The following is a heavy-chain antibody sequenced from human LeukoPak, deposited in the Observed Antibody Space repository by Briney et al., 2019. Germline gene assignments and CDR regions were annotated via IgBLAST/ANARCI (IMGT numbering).Heavy chain of an antibody. Sequence: AGSLRLSCAASGFTFDDYGMSWVRQAPGKGLEWVSGINWNGGSTGYADSVKGRFTISRDNAKNFLYLQMNSLRAEDTALYYCAGDLHHWFDPWGQGTLVTVSS. CDR1: GFTFDDYG. CDR3: AGDLHHWFDP. J-gene: IGHJ5*02. V-gene: IGHV3-20*04. CDR2: INWNGGST.